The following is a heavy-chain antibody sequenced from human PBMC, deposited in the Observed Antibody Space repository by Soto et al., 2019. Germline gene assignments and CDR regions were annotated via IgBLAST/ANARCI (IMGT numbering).Heavy chain of an antibody. CDR3: ARVRGYYDSSGFDY. Sequence: GGSLRLSCEVSGFNFNNYGINWVRQAPGKGLEWVSSVSKSDYTYYSDSVKGRFTISRDNAQNSLYLQMNSLRAEDTAVYYCARVRGYYDSSGFDYWGRGALVTISS. J-gene: IGHJ4*02. V-gene: IGHV3-21*04. D-gene: IGHD3-22*01. CDR2: VSKSDYT. CDR1: GFNFNNYG.